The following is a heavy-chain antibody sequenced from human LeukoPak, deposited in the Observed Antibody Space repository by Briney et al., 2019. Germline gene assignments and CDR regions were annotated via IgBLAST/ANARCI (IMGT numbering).Heavy chain of an antibody. CDR1: GGTFSSYA. CDR3: ARAPLGATQGAFDI. D-gene: IGHD1-26*01. J-gene: IGHJ3*02. Sequence: SVKVSCKASGGTFSSYAISWMRQAPGQGLEWMGGIIPIFGTANYAQKFQGRVTITADESTSTAYMELSSLRSEDTAVYYCARAPLGATQGAFDIWGQGTMVTVSS. V-gene: IGHV1-69*13. CDR2: IIPIFGTA.